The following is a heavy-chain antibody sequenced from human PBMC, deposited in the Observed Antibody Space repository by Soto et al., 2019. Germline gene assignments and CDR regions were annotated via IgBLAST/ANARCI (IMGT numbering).Heavy chain of an antibody. J-gene: IGHJ3*02. CDR1: GFTLSSYA. CDR2: ILYDGSNK. V-gene: IGHV3-30-3*01. CDR3: SRSWIQRWLPRADDAFDI. Sequence: QVQLVESGGGGAQPGRSLRLSCAASGFTLSSYAMHWVRQAPGKGLEWVAVILYDGSNKYYADSVKGRFTISRDNSNNTLYQQINSRRAEDTAVYYCSRSWIQRWLPRADDAFDIWGQGTMVTVSS. D-gene: IGHD5-18*01.